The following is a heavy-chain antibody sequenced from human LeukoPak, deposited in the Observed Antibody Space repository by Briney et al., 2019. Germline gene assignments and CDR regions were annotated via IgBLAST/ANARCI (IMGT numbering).Heavy chain of an antibody. Sequence: GGSLRLSCAASGFTFNTNWMHWVRQAPGKGLVWVSCINGDGSTTTYADSVKGRFTISRDNAKNTGYLQINNLRPEDTAVYYCARDGYYVPDNWGQGTLVTVPS. CDR3: ARDGYYVPDN. CDR2: INGDGSTT. CDR1: GFTFNTNW. V-gene: IGHV3-74*01. D-gene: IGHD3-10*02. J-gene: IGHJ4*02.